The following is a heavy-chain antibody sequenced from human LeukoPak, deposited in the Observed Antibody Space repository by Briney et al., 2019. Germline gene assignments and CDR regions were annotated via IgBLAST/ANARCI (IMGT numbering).Heavy chain of an antibody. CDR1: GGTFSSYV. J-gene: IGHJ4*02. D-gene: IGHD6-19*01. CDR3: AGGAYSSGSYYFDH. Sequence: GASVKVSYKASGGTFSSYVITWVRQASGQGLEWMGGIIPMFGTADYAQKFQGRVTITADESTSTAYMQLSSLRSEDTAVYYCAGGAYSSGSYYFDHWGQGTLVTVSS. CDR2: IIPMFGTA. V-gene: IGHV1-69*13.